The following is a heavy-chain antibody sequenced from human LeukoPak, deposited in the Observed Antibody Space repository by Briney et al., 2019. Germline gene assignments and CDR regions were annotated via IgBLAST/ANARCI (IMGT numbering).Heavy chain of an antibody. J-gene: IGHJ3*02. CDR2: INHSGST. CDR3: AKSNGYGLIDI. D-gene: IGHD3-22*01. CDR1: GGSFSGYY. Sequence: SETLSLTCAVYGGSFSGYYWSWIRQPPGKGLEWIGEINHSGSTNYNPSLKSRVTISLDTSRNQFSLKLNSVTAADTAVYYCAKSNGYGLIDIWGQGTVVTVSS. V-gene: IGHV4-34*01.